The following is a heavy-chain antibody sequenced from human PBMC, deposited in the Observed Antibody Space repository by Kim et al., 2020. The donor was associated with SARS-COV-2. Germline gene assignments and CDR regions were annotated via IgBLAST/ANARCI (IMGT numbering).Heavy chain of an antibody. V-gene: IGHV1-69*13. CDR3: AILERFTSDLTECYWFDP. J-gene: IGHJ5*02. CDR1: GDTYRNYN. CDR2: IFPILDSA. D-gene: IGHD2-2*01. Sequence: SVKVSCQASGDTYRNYNINWVRQAPGQGLEWMGGIFPILDSAKYAPSFQGRLTISADESTSTAFMELTSLTSADTAGYYCAILERFTSDLTECYWFDPW.